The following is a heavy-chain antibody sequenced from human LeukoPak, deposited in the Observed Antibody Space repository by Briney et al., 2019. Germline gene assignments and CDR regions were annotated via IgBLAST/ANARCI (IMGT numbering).Heavy chain of an antibody. D-gene: IGHD1-1*01. CDR1: GFNFDAYY. V-gene: IGHV3-11*06. Sequence: GGSLRLSCAASGFNFDAYYMNWVRQAPGKGPEWISYISRGSDSTSYADSVKGRFTVSRDNAKNTLYLQMTSLRVEDTAVYYCARDWAERIDWGQGTLVTVSS. CDR3: ARDWAERID. CDR2: ISRGSDST. J-gene: IGHJ4*02.